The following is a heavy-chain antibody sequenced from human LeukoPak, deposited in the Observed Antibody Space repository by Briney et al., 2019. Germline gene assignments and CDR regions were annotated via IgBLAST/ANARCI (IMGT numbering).Heavy chain of an antibody. CDR2: ISGSGGST. D-gene: IGHD3-10*01. J-gene: IGHJ3*02. CDR3: AKSLWFGESDPDAFDI. V-gene: IGHV3-23*01. CDR1: GFTFSSYA. Sequence: GGSVRLSCAASGFTFSSYAMLWVRQAPGKGLVWVSAISGSGGSTYSADSVKGRFTISRDHPKNTLYLQMNSLRAEDTAVYYCAKSLWFGESDPDAFDIWGPGTLVTVSS.